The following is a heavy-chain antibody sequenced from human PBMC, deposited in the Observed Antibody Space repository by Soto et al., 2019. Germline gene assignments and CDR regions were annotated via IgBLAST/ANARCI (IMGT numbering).Heavy chain of an antibody. CDR3: ANSGGAGIVGATSVGHFDY. D-gene: IGHD1-26*01. CDR2: ISGSGGST. Sequence: GGSLRLSCAASGFTFSSYAMSWVRQAPGKGLEWVSAISGSGGSTYYADSVKGRFTISRDNSKNTLYLQMNSLRAEDTAVYYCANSGGAGIVGATSVGHFDYWGQGTLVTVSS. J-gene: IGHJ4*02. CDR1: GFTFSSYA. V-gene: IGHV3-23*01.